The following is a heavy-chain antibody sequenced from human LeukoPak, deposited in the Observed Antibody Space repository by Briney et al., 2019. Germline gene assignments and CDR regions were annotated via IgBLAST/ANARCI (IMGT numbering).Heavy chain of an antibody. V-gene: IGHV3-23*01. J-gene: IGHJ4*02. Sequence: GGSLRLSCAASGFTFSSYAMSWVRQAPGKGLEWVSAISGSGGSTYYADSVKGRFTISRDNSKNTLYLQMNSLRAEDTAVYYCAKAEMYYYDSSGYLVDYWGQGTLVTVST. CDR3: AKAEMYYYDSSGYLVDY. D-gene: IGHD3-22*01. CDR2: ISGSGGST. CDR1: GFTFSSYA.